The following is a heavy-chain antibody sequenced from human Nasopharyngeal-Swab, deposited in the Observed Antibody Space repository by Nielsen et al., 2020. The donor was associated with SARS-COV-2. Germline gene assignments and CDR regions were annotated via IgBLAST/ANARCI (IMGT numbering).Heavy chain of an antibody. Sequence: GGSRRLAWAASGFTFSSYAMSWVRQAPGKGLEWVSAISGSGGSTYYADSVKGRFTISRDNSKNTLYLQMNSLRAEDTAVYYCAKDATRMIVVVITVLAFDIWGQGTMVTVSS. V-gene: IGHV3-23*01. D-gene: IGHD3-22*01. CDR1: GFTFSSYA. CDR2: ISGSGGST. J-gene: IGHJ3*02. CDR3: AKDATRMIVVVITVLAFDI.